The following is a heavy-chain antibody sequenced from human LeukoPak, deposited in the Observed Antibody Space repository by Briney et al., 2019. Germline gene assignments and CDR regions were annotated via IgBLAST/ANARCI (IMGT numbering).Heavy chain of an antibody. CDR3: AKAAGENVVVPAASF. Sequence: GRSLRLSCAASASTFSSYAVRWVRQAPGKGLGWVSATSGSGGSTYYADSVKGRFTISRDNSKNTLYLQMNSLRAEDTAVYYCAKAAGENVVVPAASFWGQGTLVTVSS. J-gene: IGHJ4*02. CDR1: ASTFSSYA. D-gene: IGHD2-2*01. V-gene: IGHV3-23*01. CDR2: TSGSGGST.